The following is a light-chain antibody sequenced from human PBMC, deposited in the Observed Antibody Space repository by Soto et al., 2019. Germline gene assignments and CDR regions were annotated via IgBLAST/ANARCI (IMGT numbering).Light chain of an antibody. CDR3: QHCQPYGDSPPLT. J-gene: IGKJ4*01. CDR2: AAS. CDR1: VSITNY. V-gene: IGKV1-39*01. Sequence: DIQMTQSPSSLSASVGDRVTITCRANVSITNYVHWYQQKSGRVPKLLIYAASNLKSGVPSRFSGRGSGTDFTLTISRLEPEDFAVYYCQHCQPYGDSPPLTFGGGTKVEIK.